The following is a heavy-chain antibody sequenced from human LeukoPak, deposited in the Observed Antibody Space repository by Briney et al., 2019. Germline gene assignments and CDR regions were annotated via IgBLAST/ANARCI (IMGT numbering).Heavy chain of an antibody. Sequence: SETLSLTGTVSGGSISSYYWSWIRQPPGKGLEWIGYIYYSGSTNYNPSLKSRVTISVDTSKNQFSLKLSSVTAADTAVYYCARHFHYSNYGMDVWGQGTTVTVSS. D-gene: IGHD4-11*01. CDR3: ARHFHYSNYGMDV. CDR1: GGSISSYY. V-gene: IGHV4-59*08. J-gene: IGHJ6*02. CDR2: IYYSGST.